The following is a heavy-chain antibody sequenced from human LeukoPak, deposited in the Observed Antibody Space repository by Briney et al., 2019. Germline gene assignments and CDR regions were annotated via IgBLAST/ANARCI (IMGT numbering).Heavy chain of an antibody. V-gene: IGHV4-39*02. CDR1: GGSISSSSYY. CDR3: AREGSYFGSGSPPLEY. J-gene: IGHJ4*02. D-gene: IGHD3-10*01. Sequence: SETLSLTCTVSGGSISSSSYYWGWIRQPPGKGLEWIGSIYYSGSTYYNPSLKSRVTISVDTSKNQFSLKMSSVTAADTAVYYCAREGSYFGSGSPPLEYWSRGTQVTVSS. CDR2: IYYSGST.